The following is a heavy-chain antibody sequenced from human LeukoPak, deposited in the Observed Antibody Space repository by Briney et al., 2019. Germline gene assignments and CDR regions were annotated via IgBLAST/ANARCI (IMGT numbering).Heavy chain of an antibody. Sequence: PSETLSLTCTVSGGSISSYYWSWIRQPPGKGLEWIGYIYYSGSTNYNPSLKSRVTISVDTSKNQFSLKLSSVTAAGTAVYYCARGRNTVTTPFDYWGQGTLVTVSS. CDR1: GGSISSYY. D-gene: IGHD4-17*01. CDR3: ARGRNTVTTPFDY. CDR2: IYYSGST. J-gene: IGHJ4*02. V-gene: IGHV4-59*01.